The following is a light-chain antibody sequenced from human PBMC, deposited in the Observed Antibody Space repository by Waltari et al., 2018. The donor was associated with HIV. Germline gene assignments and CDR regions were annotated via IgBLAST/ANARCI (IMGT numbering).Light chain of an antibody. V-gene: IGLV2-23*02. CDR3: CSYAGSTTSYV. Sequence: QSALTQPASVSGSPGQSITISCTGTRSDVGVYNLVSWYQQHPGKAPQLIIYEVNKRPSGLSTRFSGSKSGNTASLTISGLQAEDEADYYCCSYAGSTTSYVFGTGTKVTVL. J-gene: IGLJ1*01. CDR1: RSDVGVYNL. CDR2: EVN.